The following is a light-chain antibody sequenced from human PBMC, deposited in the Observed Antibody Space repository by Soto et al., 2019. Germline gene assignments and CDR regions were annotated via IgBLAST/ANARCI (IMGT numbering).Light chain of an antibody. J-gene: IGKJ2*01. Sequence: DIVMTQSPDSLAVSLGERVTINCKSSQSVLYSPDNRNFLAWYQQKAGQAPKLIIYRASSRESGVPDRISGSGSGTEFTLTISSLQAEDVAVYYCQQYYSLPYTFGQGTKLEIK. V-gene: IGKV4-1*01. CDR2: RAS. CDR3: QQYYSLPYT. CDR1: QSVLYSPDNRNF.